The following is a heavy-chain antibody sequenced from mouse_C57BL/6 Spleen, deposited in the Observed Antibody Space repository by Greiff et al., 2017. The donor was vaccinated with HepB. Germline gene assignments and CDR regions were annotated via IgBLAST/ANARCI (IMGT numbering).Heavy chain of an antibody. CDR3: ARGGYGNSSWFAY. CDR1: GFTFSDYG. CDR2: ISSGSSTI. J-gene: IGHJ3*01. D-gene: IGHD2-1*01. Sequence: DVMLVESGGGLVKPGGSLKLSCAASGFTFSDYGMHWVRQAPEKGLEWVAYISSGSSTIYYADTVKGRFTISRDNAKNTLFLQMTSLRSEDTAMYYCARGGYGNSSWFAYWGQGTLVTVSA. V-gene: IGHV5-17*01.